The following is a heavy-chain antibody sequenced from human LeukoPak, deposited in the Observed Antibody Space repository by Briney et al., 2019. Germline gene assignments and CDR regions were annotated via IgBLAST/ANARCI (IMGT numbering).Heavy chain of an antibody. CDR1: GGSISSSNW. D-gene: IGHD3-9*01. Sequence: SETLSLTCAVSGGSISSSNWWSWVRQPSGKGLEWIGEIYHSGSTNYNPSLKSRVTISVDKSKNQFSLKLSSVTAADTAVYYCARGAPFDWLGNWFDPWGQGTLVTVSS. CDR3: ARGAPFDWLGNWFDP. CDR2: IYHSGST. V-gene: IGHV4-4*02. J-gene: IGHJ5*02.